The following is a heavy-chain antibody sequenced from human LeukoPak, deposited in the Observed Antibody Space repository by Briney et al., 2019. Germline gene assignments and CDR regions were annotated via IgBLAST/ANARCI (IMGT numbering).Heavy chain of an antibody. J-gene: IGHJ4*02. CDR1: GFTFSSYA. V-gene: IGHV3-23*01. D-gene: IGHD4-17*01. CDR3: AKGGYGDPFFRHQYYFDY. CDR2: ISGSGGST. Sequence: GGSLRLSCAASGFTFSSYAMSWVRQAPGKGLEWVSAISGSGGSTYYADSVKGRFTISRDNSKNTLYLQMNSLRAEDTAVYYCAKGGYGDPFFRHQYYFDYWSQGTLVTVSS.